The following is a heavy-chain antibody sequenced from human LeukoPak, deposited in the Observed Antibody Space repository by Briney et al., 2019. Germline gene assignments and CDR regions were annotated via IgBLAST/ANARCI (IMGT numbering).Heavy chain of an antibody. CDR1: GFTFSSYA. J-gene: IGHJ5*02. CDR3: ANPSLSWSPTRTNWFDP. CDR2: ISGSGGST. D-gene: IGHD3-3*01. Sequence: PGGSLRLSCAASGFTFSSYAMSWVRQAPGKGLEWVSAISGSGGSTYYADSVKGRITISRDNSKNTLYLQMNSLRAEDTAVYYCANPSLSWSPTRTNWFDPWGQGTLVTVSS. V-gene: IGHV3-23*01.